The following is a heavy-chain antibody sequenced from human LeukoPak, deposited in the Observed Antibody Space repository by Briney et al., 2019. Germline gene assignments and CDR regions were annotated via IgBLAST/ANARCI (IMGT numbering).Heavy chain of an antibody. CDR3: ARGGGLDV. V-gene: IGHV3-7*03. Sequence: QPGGSLRLSCVASGFTFGKYWMSWVRQAPGKGLEWVANIKLDGSEKNYVDSVKGRFTISRDNTKNSLYLQMNSLRAEDTAVFYCARGGGLDVWGQGATVTVSS. CDR2: IKLDGSEK. J-gene: IGHJ6*02. CDR1: GFTFGKYW. D-gene: IGHD3-16*01.